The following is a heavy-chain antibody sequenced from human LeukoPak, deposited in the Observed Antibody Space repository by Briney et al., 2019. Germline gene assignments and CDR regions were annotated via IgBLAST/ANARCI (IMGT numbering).Heavy chain of an antibody. V-gene: IGHV1-46*01. CDR3: ASGYKTVSVFDH. CDR1: GYTFTTYY. CDR2: INPSGGGT. J-gene: IGHJ4*02. Sequence: GASVNVSFKASGYTFTTYYMHWVRQAPGQGLVWMGLINPSGGGTRYAQKFQGRVTMTRDTSTNTVYMELSSLRSEDTAVYYCASGYKTVSVFDHWGRGTQVTVSS. D-gene: IGHD5-24*01.